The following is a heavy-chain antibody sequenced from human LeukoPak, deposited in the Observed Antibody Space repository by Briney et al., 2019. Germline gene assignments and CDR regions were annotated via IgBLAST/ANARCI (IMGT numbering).Heavy chain of an antibody. CDR3: ARDRGYCTSTSCPLLDY. CDR1: GFTFSSYW. D-gene: IGHD2-2*01. CDR2: IKQDGSEK. Sequence: GGSLRLSCAASGFTFSSYWMSWVRQAPGKGLEWVANIKQDGSEKYYVDSVKGRFTISRDNAKNSLYLQMNSLRADDTAVYYCARDRGYCTSTSCPLLDYWGQGTRVTASS. J-gene: IGHJ4*02. V-gene: IGHV3-7*03.